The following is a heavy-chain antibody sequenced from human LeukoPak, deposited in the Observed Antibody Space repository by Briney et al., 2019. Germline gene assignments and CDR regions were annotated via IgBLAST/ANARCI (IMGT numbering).Heavy chain of an antibody. CDR3: ARDLGIAVAKDAFDI. Sequence: PSGTLSLTCAVSGGSISSSNWWSWVRQPPGKGLEWIGEIYHSGSTNYNPSLKSRVTISVDKSKNQFSLKLSSVTAADTAVYYCARDLGIAVAKDAFDIWGQGTMVTVSS. CDR1: GGSISSSNW. J-gene: IGHJ3*02. V-gene: IGHV4-4*02. CDR2: IYHSGST. D-gene: IGHD6-19*01.